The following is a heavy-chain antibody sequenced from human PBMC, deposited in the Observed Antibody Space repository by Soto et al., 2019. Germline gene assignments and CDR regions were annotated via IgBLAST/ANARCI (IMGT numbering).Heavy chain of an antibody. Sequence: GGSLRLSCIASGFIFDDYAIHWVRQVPGKGLEWVSGIDWNRATTGYADSVKGRFTLSRDNARNSVLLQMNSLRSEDTARYYCVKDVGSRHYDFTNFDSWGQGALVTVSS. J-gene: IGHJ4*02. CDR2: IDWNRATT. CDR1: GFIFDDYA. D-gene: IGHD3-3*01. V-gene: IGHV3-9*01. CDR3: VKDVGSRHYDFTNFDS.